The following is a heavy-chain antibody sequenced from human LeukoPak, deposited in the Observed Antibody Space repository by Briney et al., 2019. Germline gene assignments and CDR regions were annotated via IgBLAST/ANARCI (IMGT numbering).Heavy chain of an antibody. Sequence: PGGSLRLSYAASGYTLTPYAMYWVRHARGKALVWVSRLTADGSSTIYADSVMGRFTVSRDIAKNTLYLEMNSLRAEDTAVYYCARAQLGTPTDCWGQGTLVTVSS. V-gene: IGHV3-74*01. J-gene: IGHJ4*02. CDR3: ARAQLGTPTDC. CDR2: LTADGSST. D-gene: IGHD1-26*01. CDR1: GYTLTPYA.